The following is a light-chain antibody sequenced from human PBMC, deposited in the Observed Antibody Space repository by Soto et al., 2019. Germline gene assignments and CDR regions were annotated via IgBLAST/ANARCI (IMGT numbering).Light chain of an antibody. J-gene: IGLJ2*01. V-gene: IGLV3-1*01. CDR2: QDN. CDR3: QAWDSSTVV. CDR1: KSGDKY. Sequence: SYELTQPPSVSVSPGQTASITCSGDKSGDKYACWYQQKPGQSPVRVIYQDNKRPSGIPERFSGSNSGNTATLTITGTQAMDEADYYCQAWDSSTVVFGGGTKLTVL.